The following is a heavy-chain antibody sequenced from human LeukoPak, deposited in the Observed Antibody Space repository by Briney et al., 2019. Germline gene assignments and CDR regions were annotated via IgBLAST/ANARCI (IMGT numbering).Heavy chain of an antibody. CDR2: ITSSGTTT. J-gene: IGHJ4*02. V-gene: IGHV3-11*01. D-gene: IGHD4/OR15-4a*01. CDR3: GRDPDYGDPY. Sequence: GGSLRLSCSASGFSFSDSYMSWFRLSPEKGLEWIAYITSSGTTTEYADSVKGRFTISRVNAKNSLYLQMNSLRPEDTAVYYCGRDPDYGDPYWGQGALVTVSS. CDR1: GFSFSDSY.